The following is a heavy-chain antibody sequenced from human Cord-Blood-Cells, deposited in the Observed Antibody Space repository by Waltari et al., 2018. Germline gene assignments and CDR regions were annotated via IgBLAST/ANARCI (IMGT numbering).Heavy chain of an antibody. J-gene: IGHJ4*02. V-gene: IGHV3-7*01. CDR2: IKQDGSEK. CDR3: ARGYYDSSGYYYY. CDR1: GFTFSSFW. D-gene: IGHD3-22*01. Sequence: EVQLVESGGGLVQPGGSLRLSCAVSGFTFSSFWMSWVSQAPGKGLEWVANIKQDGSEKYYVDSVKGRFTISRDNAKNSLYLQMNSLRAEDTAVYYCARGYYDSSGYYYYWGQGTLVTVSS.